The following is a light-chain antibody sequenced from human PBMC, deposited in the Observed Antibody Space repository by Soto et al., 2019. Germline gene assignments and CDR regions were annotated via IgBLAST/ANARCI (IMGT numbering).Light chain of an antibody. CDR1: RGVAST. J-gene: IGKJ1*01. V-gene: IGKV3-15*01. Sequence: ELGITHPQPPLPLLPGKKATPSSRAIRGVASTLAWYQQKPGQPPRPLTYGASTRATGIPARFSGSGSGTEFTLTTSSLQSEDFAIYFCQQYNNWPPDRTFGQGTKVEIK. CDR3: QQYNNWPPDRT. CDR2: GAS.